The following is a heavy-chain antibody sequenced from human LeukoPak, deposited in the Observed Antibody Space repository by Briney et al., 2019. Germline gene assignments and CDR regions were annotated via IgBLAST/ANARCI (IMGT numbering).Heavy chain of an antibody. CDR3: TRDHRDDWNPGYYFDY. V-gene: IGHV3-49*04. CDR1: GFTFGDFA. J-gene: IGHJ4*02. D-gene: IGHD1-1*01. CDR2: VETKVYGGTT. Sequence: GGSLRLSCTASGFTFGDFAMNWVRQAPGKGLEWVGFVETKVYGGTTEYAASVKGRFTISRDDSKAIAYLQMNNLKTEDTAVYYCTRDHRDDWNPGYYFDYWGQGTLVTVSS.